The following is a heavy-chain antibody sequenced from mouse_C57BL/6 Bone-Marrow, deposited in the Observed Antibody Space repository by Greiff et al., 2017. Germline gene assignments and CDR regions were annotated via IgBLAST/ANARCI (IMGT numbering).Heavy chain of an antibody. D-gene: IGHD1-1*01. J-gene: IGHJ4*01. CDR1: GFTFTSYW. V-gene: IGHV1-64*01. Sequence: QVQLQQPGAELVQPGASVKLSCKASGFTFTSYWMHWVKQRPGQGLEWIGMLHPNSGSTNYNEKFKSNATLTVNKSYSTADKQPRSLTSEDSAVYYCARITTVVAEGYAMDYWGQGTSVTVSS. CDR3: ARITTVVAEGYAMDY. CDR2: LHPNSGST.